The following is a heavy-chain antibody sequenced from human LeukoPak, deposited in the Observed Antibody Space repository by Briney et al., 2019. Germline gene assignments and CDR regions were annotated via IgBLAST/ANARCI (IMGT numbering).Heavy chain of an antibody. CDR3: ARQMIAASKNYYGMDV. J-gene: IGHJ6*02. CDR2: IYTSGST. D-gene: IGHD6-6*01. Sequence: SETLSLTCTVSGGSISSYYWTWIRQPAGKGLEWIGRIYTSGSTNYNPSLKSRVTMSVDTSNNQFSLNLSSVTAADTAVYYCARQMIAASKNYYGMDVWGQGTTVTVSS. CDR1: GGSISSYY. V-gene: IGHV4-4*07.